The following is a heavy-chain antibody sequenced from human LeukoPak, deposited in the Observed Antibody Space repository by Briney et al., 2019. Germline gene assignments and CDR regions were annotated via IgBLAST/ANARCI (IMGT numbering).Heavy chain of an antibody. V-gene: IGHV3-74*01. CDR1: GFTFSDTW. Sequence: GGSLRLSCAASGFTFSDTWMHWVRQVPGKGLVWVSRIRGDGSDARYAESVKGRFTISRDNAKNTLYLQMNSLRAEDTAVYYCASKTRSGYSSGWYQGYFQHWGQGTLVTVSS. CDR2: IRGDGSDA. CDR3: ASKTRSGYSSGWYQGYFQH. J-gene: IGHJ1*01. D-gene: IGHD6-19*01.